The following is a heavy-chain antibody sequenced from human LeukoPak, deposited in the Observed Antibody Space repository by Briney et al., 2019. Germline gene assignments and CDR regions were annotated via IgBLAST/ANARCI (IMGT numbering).Heavy chain of an antibody. CDR3: AREGYSSSYYYMDV. D-gene: IGHD6-6*01. Sequence: ASVKVSCKASGYSFTNYDINWVRQATGQGLEWMGWMNPKSGDTGYAQKFQGRVTITRNTSISTAYMELSSLRSEDTAVYYCAREGYSSSYYYMDVWGKGTTVTVSS. CDR2: MNPKSGDT. V-gene: IGHV1-8*03. J-gene: IGHJ6*03. CDR1: GYSFTNYD.